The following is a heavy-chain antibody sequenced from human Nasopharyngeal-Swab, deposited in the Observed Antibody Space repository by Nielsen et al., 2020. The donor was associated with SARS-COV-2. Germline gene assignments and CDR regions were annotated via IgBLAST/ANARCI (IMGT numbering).Heavy chain of an antibody. V-gene: IGHV3-49*01. CDR1: GFTFGDYA. D-gene: IGHD1-26*01. Sequence: GESLKISCTTSGFTFGDYAMSWFRQAPGKGLEWVGFIRSKTYGGAPEYAASVKGRFTISRDGAESIAYLQMNSLETEDTGVYYCARSVGSFYGQGAFDIWGQGTMVIVSS. CDR3: ARSVGSFYGQGAFDI. CDR2: IRSKTYGGAP. J-gene: IGHJ3*02.